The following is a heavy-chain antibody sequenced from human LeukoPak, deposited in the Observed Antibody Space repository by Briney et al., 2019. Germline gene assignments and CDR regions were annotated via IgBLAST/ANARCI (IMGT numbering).Heavy chain of an antibody. J-gene: IGHJ4*02. CDR2: ISYDGSNK. D-gene: IGHD2-15*01. CDR1: GFTFSSYA. V-gene: IGHV3-30-3*01. CDR3: ARGSFAYCSGGSCYSRFDY. Sequence: PGRSLRLSCAASGFTFSSYAMHWVRQAPGKGLEWVAVISYDGSNKYYADSVKGRFTISRDNSKNTLYLQMNSLRAEDTAVYYCARGSFAYCSGGSCYSRFDYWGQGTLVTVSS.